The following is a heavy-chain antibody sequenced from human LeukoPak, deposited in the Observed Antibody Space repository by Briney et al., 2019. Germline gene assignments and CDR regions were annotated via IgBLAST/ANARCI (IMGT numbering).Heavy chain of an antibody. D-gene: IGHD6-19*01. V-gene: IGHV3-23*01. J-gene: IGHJ4*02. CDR2: ISGSGGGT. CDR3: AKRNSGWNFDY. Sequence: PGGSLRLSCAASGFTFSSYTITWVRQAPGKGLEWVSSISGSGGGTYYADSVKGRFTISRDNSKNTLFLQMNSLRAEDTAIYYCAKRNSGWNFDYWGQGTMVTVSS. CDR1: GFTFSSYT.